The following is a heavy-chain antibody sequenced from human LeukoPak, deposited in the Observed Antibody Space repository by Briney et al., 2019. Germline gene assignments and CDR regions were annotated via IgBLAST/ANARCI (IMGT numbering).Heavy chain of an antibody. D-gene: IGHD5-12*01. J-gene: IGHJ4*02. V-gene: IGHV3-21*01. CDR1: GFTFSSYS. Sequence: PXGXLRLSCAASGFTFSSYSMNWVRQAPGKGLEWVSSINNSRNYIYYADSVEGPFTISRDNSKNTLYLQMSSLRAEDTAVYYCASTSGYDFWDMGYWGQGTLVTXSS. CDR2: INNSRNYI. CDR3: ASTSGYDFWDMGY.